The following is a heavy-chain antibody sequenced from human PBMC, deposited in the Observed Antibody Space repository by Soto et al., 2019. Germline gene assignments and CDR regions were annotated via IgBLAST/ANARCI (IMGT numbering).Heavy chain of an antibody. J-gene: IGHJ4*02. D-gene: IGHD2-15*01. CDR2: ISAYNGNT. Sequence: GSVEVSCKASGYPFTSYWNSWDRQAPGQGLEWMGWISAYNGNTNYAQKLQGRVTMTTDTSTSTAYMELRSLRSDDTAVYYCASGVVSDYWGQGTLVTVSS. CDR1: GYPFTSYW. V-gene: IGHV1-18*01. CDR3: ASGVVSDY.